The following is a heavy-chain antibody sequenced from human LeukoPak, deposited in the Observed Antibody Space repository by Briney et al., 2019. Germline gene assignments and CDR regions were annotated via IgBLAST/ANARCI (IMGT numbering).Heavy chain of an antibody. CDR2: IVVGSGNT. Sequence: SVKVSCKASGFTFTSSAVQWVRQARGQRLEWIGWIVVGSGNTNYAQKFQERVTITRDMSTSTAYMELSSLRSEDTAVYYCARELGAGYYNWFDPWGQGTLVTVSS. D-gene: IGHD6-13*01. CDR3: ARELGAGYYNWFDP. CDR1: GFTFTSSA. J-gene: IGHJ5*02. V-gene: IGHV1-58*01.